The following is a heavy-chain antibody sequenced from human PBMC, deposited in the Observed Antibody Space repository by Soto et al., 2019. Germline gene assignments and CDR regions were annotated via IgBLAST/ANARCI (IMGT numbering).Heavy chain of an antibody. Sequence: QITLKESGPTLVKPTQTLTLTCTFSGFSLSTSGVGVGWIRQPPGKALEWLALIYWDDDKRYSPSLKSRLTITKDTSKNQVVLTMTNMDPVDTAAYYCARAEGSGSYSWYWGQGTLVTVSS. J-gene: IGHJ4*02. V-gene: IGHV2-5*02. CDR1: GFSLSTSGVG. CDR3: ARAEGSGSYSWY. D-gene: IGHD3-10*01. CDR2: IYWDDDK.